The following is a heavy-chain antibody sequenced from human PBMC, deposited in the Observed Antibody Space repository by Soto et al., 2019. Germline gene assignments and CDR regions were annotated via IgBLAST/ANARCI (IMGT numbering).Heavy chain of an antibody. CDR2: IWSDGSNK. CDR3: AKNPGYYYDSTGYHFDY. CDR1: GFTFSTYH. J-gene: IGHJ4*02. Sequence: GGSLRLSCAASGFTFSTYHMHWVRQAPDKGLEWVAVIWSDGSNKYYADSVKGRFTISRDNSKNTLYLQMNSLRAEDTAVYYCAKNPGYYYDSTGYHFDYWGQGTLVTVSS. D-gene: IGHD3-22*01. V-gene: IGHV3-33*06.